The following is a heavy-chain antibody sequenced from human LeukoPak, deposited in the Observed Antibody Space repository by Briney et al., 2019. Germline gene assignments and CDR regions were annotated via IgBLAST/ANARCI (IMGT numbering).Heavy chain of an antibody. CDR2: IRSKANSYAT. CDR3: TMGSGSSPGY. CDR1: GFTFSGSA. V-gene: IGHV3-73*01. J-gene: IGHJ4*02. Sequence: GGSLRLSCAASGFTFSGSAMHWVRQASGKGVEWVGRIRSKANSYATAYAASVKGSFTISRDDSKNTAYLQMNSLKTEDTAVYYCTMGSGSSPGYWGQGTLVTVSS. D-gene: IGHD3-10*01.